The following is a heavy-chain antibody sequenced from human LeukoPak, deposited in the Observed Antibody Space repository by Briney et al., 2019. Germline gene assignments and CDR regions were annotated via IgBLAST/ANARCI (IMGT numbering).Heavy chain of an antibody. CDR3: ARDLSGRFDP. V-gene: IGHV3-53*05. D-gene: IGHD3-10*01. Sequence: GGSLRLSCAASGFSVSSNYMNWVRQAPGKGLKWVSVIYNGDRTNYADSVKGRFTISRDNSKNTLYLQMHSLRADDTAIYYCARDLSGRFDPWGQGTLVSVSS. CDR1: GFSVSSNY. J-gene: IGHJ5*02. CDR2: IYNGDRT.